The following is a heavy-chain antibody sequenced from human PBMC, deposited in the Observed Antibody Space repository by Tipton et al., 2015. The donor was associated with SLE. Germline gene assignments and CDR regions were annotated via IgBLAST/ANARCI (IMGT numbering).Heavy chain of an antibody. V-gene: IGHV4-34*01. CDR1: GGSFSGYY. CDR2: INHSGST. J-gene: IGHJ2*01. Sequence: TLSLTCAVYGGSFSGYYWSWIRQPPGKGLEWIGEINHSGSTNYNPSLKSRVTISVDTSKNQFSLKLSSVTAADTAVYYCARAPPPRSFDLWGRGTLVTVSS. CDR3: ARAPPPRSFDL.